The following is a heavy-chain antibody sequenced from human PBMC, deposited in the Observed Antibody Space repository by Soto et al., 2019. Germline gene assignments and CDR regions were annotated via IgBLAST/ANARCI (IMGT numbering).Heavy chain of an antibody. CDR3: ARGDSTDCSNGVCSFFYNHDMDV. CDR1: GYSFTDYH. J-gene: IGHJ6*04. Sequence: ASVKVSCKASGYSFTDYHIHWVRQAPGQGLEWLGRINPKSGGTSTAQKFQGWVTMTTDTSISTASMELTRLTSDDTAIYYCARGDSTDCSNGVCSFFYNHDMDVWGKGTT. V-gene: IGHV1-2*04. D-gene: IGHD2-8*01. CDR2: INPKSGGT.